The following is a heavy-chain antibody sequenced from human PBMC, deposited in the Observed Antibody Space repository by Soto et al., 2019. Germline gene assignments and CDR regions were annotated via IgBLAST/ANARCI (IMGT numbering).Heavy chain of an antibody. J-gene: IGHJ5*02. V-gene: IGHV1-69*01. CDR1: GGTFSSYA. Sequence: QVQLVQSGAEVKKPGSSVKVSCKASGGTFSSYAISWVRQAPGQGLEWMGGIIPIFGTANYAQKFQGRVTITADESTSTAYMELSSLRSEDTAVYYCARGTDYYDSSCYYWFDPWGQGTLVTVSS. CDR2: IIPIFGTA. CDR3: ARGTDYYDSSCYYWFDP. D-gene: IGHD3-22*01.